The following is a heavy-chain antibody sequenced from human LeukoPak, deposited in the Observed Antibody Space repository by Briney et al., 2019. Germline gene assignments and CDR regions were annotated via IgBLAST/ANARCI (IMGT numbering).Heavy chain of an antibody. CDR1: GYTFTSYG. Sequence: ASVKVSCTASGYTFTSYGISWVRQAPGQGLEWMGWISAYNGNTSYAQKLQGRVTMTTDTSTSTAYMELRSLRSDDTAVYYCARGAIVVTPLDYWGQGTLVTVSS. CDR3: ARGAIVVTPLDY. V-gene: IGHV1-18*01. D-gene: IGHD5-12*01. CDR2: ISAYNGNT. J-gene: IGHJ4*02.